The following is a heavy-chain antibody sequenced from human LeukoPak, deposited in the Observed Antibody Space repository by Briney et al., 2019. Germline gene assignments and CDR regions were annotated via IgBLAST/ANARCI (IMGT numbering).Heavy chain of an antibody. CDR3: AIDPGDSNWGAFDM. Sequence: GGSLRLSCAASGFTFSSHWMSWVRQTPGKGLEWTANIKPDGSDKYYVNSMKGRLSISRDNSKNSLYLQMDSLRADDTALYYCAIDPGDSNWGAFDMWGQGTKVTVSS. J-gene: IGHJ3*02. CDR2: IKPDGSDK. V-gene: IGHV3-7*01. D-gene: IGHD3-16*01. CDR1: GFTFSSHW.